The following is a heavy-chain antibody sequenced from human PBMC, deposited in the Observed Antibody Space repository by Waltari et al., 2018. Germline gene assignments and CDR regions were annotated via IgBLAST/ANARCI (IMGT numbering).Heavy chain of an antibody. CDR1: GGSISSSNW. CDR3: ARDRSKKKTVTPGDWYFDL. V-gene: IGHV4-4*02. D-gene: IGHD4-17*01. Sequence: QVQLQESGPGLVKPSGTLSLTCAVSGGSISSSNWWSWVRQPPGTGLEWIGEIYHSGSTNYNPSLKSRVTISVDKSKNQFSLKLSSVTAADTAVYYCARDRSKKKTVTPGDWYFDLWGRGTLVTVSS. J-gene: IGHJ2*01. CDR2: IYHSGST.